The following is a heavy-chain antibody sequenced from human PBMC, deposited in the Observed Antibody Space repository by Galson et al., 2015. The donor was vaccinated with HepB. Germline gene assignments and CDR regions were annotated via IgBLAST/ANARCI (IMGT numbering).Heavy chain of an antibody. Sequence: SVKVSCKASGFTFTSSAMQWVRQARGQRLEWIGWIVVGSGNTNCAQKFQERVTITRDMSTSTAYMELSSLRSEDTAVYYCAADLGLAVTSFDPWGQGTLVTVSS. CDR3: AADLGLAVTSFDP. CDR2: IVVGSGNT. V-gene: IGHV1-58*02. J-gene: IGHJ5*02. D-gene: IGHD4-11*01. CDR1: GFTFTSSA.